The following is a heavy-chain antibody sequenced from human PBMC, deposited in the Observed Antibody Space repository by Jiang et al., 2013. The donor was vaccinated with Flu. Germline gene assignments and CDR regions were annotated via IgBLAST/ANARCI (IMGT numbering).Heavy chain of an antibody. D-gene: IGHD6-13*01. V-gene: IGHV3-21*01. CDR1: GFTFSSYS. Sequence: RLSCAASGFTFSSYSMNWVRQAPGKGLEWVSSISSSSSYIYYADSVKGRFTISRDNAKNSLYLQMNSLRAEDTAVYYCARDPTYQLAAAGNREYYYYGMDVWGQGTTVTVSS. J-gene: IGHJ6*02. CDR2: ISSSSSYI. CDR3: ARDPTYQLAAAGNREYYYYGMDV.